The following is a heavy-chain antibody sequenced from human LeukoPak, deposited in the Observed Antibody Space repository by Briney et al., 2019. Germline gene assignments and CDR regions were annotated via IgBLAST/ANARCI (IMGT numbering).Heavy chain of an antibody. Sequence: GGSLRLSCAASGFIFSGHGMHWVRQAPGKGLQWVTFIRYEGSNKYYADSVKGRFTISRDNSKNTLYLQMNSLRVEDTAVYYCAKESDVAAAGIDYWGQGTLVTVSS. J-gene: IGHJ4*02. CDR3: AKESDVAAAGIDY. CDR1: GFIFSGHG. D-gene: IGHD6-13*01. CDR2: IRYEGSNK. V-gene: IGHV3-30*02.